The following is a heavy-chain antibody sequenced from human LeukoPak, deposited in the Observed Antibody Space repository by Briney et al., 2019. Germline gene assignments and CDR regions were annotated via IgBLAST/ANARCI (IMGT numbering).Heavy chain of an antibody. Sequence: GGSLRLSCAASGFTFSSYWMSWVRQAPGKGLEWVANIKQDGSEKYYVDSVKGRFTISRDNAKNSLYLQMNSLRAEDTAVYYCAKGRPSTVTKGLFDYWGQGTLVTVSS. J-gene: IGHJ4*02. V-gene: IGHV3-7*01. D-gene: IGHD4-17*01. CDR2: IKQDGSEK. CDR1: GFTFSSYW. CDR3: AKGRPSTVTKGLFDY.